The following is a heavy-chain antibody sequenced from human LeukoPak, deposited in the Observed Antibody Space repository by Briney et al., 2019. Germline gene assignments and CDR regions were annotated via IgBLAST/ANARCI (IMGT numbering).Heavy chain of an antibody. J-gene: IGHJ5*02. Sequence: GRSLRLSCAASGFTFGDYAMHWVRQAPGKGLEWVSGICWNSARIGYADSVKGRFTISRDNAKNPLSLQMNSLRAEDTASYYCVKADGGTGYDYRGSDPWGRGTLVTVSP. CDR1: GFTFGDYA. D-gene: IGHD5-12*01. CDR3: VKADGGTGYDYRGSDP. CDR2: ICWNSARI. V-gene: IGHV3-9*01.